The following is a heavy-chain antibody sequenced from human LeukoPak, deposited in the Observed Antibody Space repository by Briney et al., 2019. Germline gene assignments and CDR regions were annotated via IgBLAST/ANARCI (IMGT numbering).Heavy chain of an antibody. Sequence: GGSLRLSCAASGFTVSGNYMSWVRQPPGRGLEWVSVIYTGGNTYYADSVKGRFTISRDSSKNTLYLQMNSLRGEDTAVYYCARDGRRGPDCNGGGCFFVPGQWGQGTVVTVSS. CDR1: GFTVSGNY. CDR2: IYTGGNT. V-gene: IGHV3-66*01. J-gene: IGHJ4*02. CDR3: ARDGRRGPDCNGGGCFFVPGQ. D-gene: IGHD2-15*01.